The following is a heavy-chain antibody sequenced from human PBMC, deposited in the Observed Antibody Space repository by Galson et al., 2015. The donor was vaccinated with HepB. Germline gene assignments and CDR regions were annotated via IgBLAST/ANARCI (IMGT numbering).Heavy chain of an antibody. CDR3: ARHDPGNDFWSGYGMDV. J-gene: IGHJ6*02. V-gene: IGHV4-59*08. D-gene: IGHD3-3*01. Sequence: SETLSLTCTVSGGSISTYYWTWIRQPPGKGLEWLGYSYYSGSPNYNPSLKSRVTISLDTSKNQFSLRLYSVTAADTAVYYCARHDPGNDFWSGYGMDVWGQGTTVTVSS. CDR2: SYYSGSP. CDR1: GGSISTYY.